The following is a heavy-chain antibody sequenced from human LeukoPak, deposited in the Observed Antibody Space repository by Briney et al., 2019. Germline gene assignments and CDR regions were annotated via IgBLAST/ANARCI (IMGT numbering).Heavy chain of an antibody. CDR1: GYSFTSYW. V-gene: IGHV5-51*01. J-gene: IGHJ4*02. Sequence: GESLKISCKGSGYSFTSYWIGWVRQMPGKGLEWMGIIYPGDSDTRYSPSFQGQVTISADKSISTAYLQWSSLKASDTAMYYCARIRFDYYDSSGYYGDYWGQGTLVTVSS. CDR2: IYPGDSDT. CDR3: ARIRFDYYDSSGYYGDY. D-gene: IGHD3-22*01.